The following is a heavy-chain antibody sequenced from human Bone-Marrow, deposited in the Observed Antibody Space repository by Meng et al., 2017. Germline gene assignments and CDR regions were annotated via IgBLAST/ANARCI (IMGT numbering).Heavy chain of an antibody. J-gene: IGHJ4*02. CDR2: ISAYNGNT. D-gene: IGHD3-22*01. V-gene: IGHV1-18*01. CDR1: GYTFTSYG. CDR3: ARYYDSSGYYLPDY. Sequence: ASVKVSCKASGYTFTSYGISWVRQVPGQGLEWMGWISAYNGNTNYAQKLQGRVTMTTDTSTSTAYMELRSLRSDDTAVYYCARYYDSSGYYLPDYWGQGTLVTVSS.